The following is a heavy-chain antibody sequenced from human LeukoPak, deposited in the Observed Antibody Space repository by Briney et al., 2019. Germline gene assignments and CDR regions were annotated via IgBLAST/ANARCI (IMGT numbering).Heavy chain of an antibody. CDR1: GFTFSSYA. CDR3: ARDDSSIAAAGSPLDY. D-gene: IGHD6-13*01. V-gene: IGHV3-30-3*01. CDR2: ISYDGSNK. J-gene: IGHJ4*02. Sequence: GGSLRLSCAASGFTFSSYAMHWVRQAPGKGLEWVAVISYDGSNKYYADSVKGRFTISRDNSKNTLYLQMNSLRAEDTAVYYCARDDSSIAAAGSPLDYWGQGTLVTVSS.